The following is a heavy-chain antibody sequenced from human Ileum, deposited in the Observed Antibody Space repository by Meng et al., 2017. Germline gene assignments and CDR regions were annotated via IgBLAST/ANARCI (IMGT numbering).Heavy chain of an antibody. CDR2: IFHTGST. J-gene: IGHJ4*02. V-gene: IGHV4-4*02. D-gene: IGHD2/OR15-2a*01. CDR1: GDSISSSNW. CDR3: ATNKNKKIDY. Sequence: QVPLQESGPGLVEPSGTLSLPSVVSGDSISSSNWWNWVRQPPGKGLEWIGEIFHTGSTNYNPSLKSRVTISADKSKNQFSLNLSSVTAADTAVYYCATNKNKKIDYWGQGTLVTVSS.